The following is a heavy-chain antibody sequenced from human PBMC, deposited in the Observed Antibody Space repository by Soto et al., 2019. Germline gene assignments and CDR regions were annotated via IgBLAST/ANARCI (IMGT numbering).Heavy chain of an antibody. V-gene: IGHV3-30-3*01. J-gene: IGHJ5*02. CDR1: GFTFSTYT. Sequence: QVQVTESGGGVVQPGRSLRLSCAASGFTFSTYTMHWVRQAPGKGLEWVATISYDESNKYYADSVKGRFTISRDNSKNILYMQMDNLRAEDTAVYYCTSVTDYYDNRGHYRNGFDPWGQGTLVTVSS. D-gene: IGHD3-22*01. CDR2: ISYDESNK. CDR3: TSVTDYYDNRGHYRNGFDP.